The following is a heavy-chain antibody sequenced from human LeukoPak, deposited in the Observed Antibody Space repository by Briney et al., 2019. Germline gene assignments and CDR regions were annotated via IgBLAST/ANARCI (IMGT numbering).Heavy chain of an antibody. CDR2: MNPNSGNT. CDR3: AREAKLITMINGYMDV. Sequence: ASVKVSCKASGYTFTSYDINWVRQATGQGLEWMGWMNPNSGNTGYAQKFQGRVTITADKSTSTAYMELSSLRSEDTAVYYCAREAKLITMINGYMDVWGKGTAVTVSS. J-gene: IGHJ6*03. D-gene: IGHD3-22*01. CDR1: GYTFTSYD. V-gene: IGHV1-8*01.